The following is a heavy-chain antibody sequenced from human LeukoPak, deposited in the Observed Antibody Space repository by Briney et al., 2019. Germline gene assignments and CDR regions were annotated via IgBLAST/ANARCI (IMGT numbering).Heavy chain of an antibody. D-gene: IGHD6-19*01. CDR3: AKDLVAGTRGSY. J-gene: IGHJ4*02. V-gene: IGHV3-23*01. Sequence: ESLRLSCAASGFTFSSYAMSWVRQAPGKGLEWVSAISGSGGSTYYADSVKGRFTISRDNSKNTLYLQMNSLRAEDTAVYYCAKDLVAGTRGSYWGQGTLVTVSS. CDR2: ISGSGGST. CDR1: GFTFSSYA.